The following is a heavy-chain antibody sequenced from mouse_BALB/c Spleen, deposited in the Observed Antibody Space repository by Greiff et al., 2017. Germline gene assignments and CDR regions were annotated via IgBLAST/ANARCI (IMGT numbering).Heavy chain of an antibody. D-gene: IGHD4-1*01. CDR1: GFTFSSYG. Sequence: EVHLVESGGDLVKPGGSLKLSCAASGFTFSSYGMSWVRQTPDKRLEWVATISSGGSYTYYPDSVKGRFTISRDNAKNTLYLQMSSLKSEDTAMYYCASSWDKFAYWGQGTLVTVSA. CDR2: ISSGGSYT. V-gene: IGHV5-6*01. CDR3: ASSWDKFAY. J-gene: IGHJ3*01.